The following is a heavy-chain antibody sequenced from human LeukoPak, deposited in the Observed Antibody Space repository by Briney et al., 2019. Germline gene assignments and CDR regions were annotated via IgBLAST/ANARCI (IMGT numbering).Heavy chain of an antibody. CDR3: ARPLSSNCRIDP. CDR1: GFTVSSNF. CDR2: INFDGSST. J-gene: IGHJ5*02. D-gene: IGHD1-1*01. Sequence: GGSLRLSCAASGFTVSSNFMSWVRQAPGKGLEWVSRINFDGSSTTYADSVKGRFTISRDNAKNTLYLQMNSLRVEDTAVYYCARPLSSNCRIDPWGQGTLVTVSS. V-gene: IGHV3-74*01.